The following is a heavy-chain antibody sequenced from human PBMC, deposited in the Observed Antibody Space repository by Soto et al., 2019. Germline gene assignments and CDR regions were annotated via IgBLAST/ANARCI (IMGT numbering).Heavy chain of an antibody. CDR3: ARAVGGPTSNLDY. CDR1: GYTFSSYA. V-gene: IGHV1-3*01. Sequence: ASVKVSCKASGYTFSSYAIQWVRQAPGQRLEWMGWINAGNGNTKYSQKFQGRVTITRDTSASTAYMELSSLRSEDTAVYYCARAVGGPTSNLDYWGQGTLVTVS. J-gene: IGHJ4*02. CDR2: INAGNGNT. D-gene: IGHD3-16*01.